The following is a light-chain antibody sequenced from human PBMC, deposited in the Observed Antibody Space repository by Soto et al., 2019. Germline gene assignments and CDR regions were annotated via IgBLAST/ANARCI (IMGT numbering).Light chain of an antibody. CDR3: QQSYSTPQT. CDR2: AAS. V-gene: IGKV1-39*01. CDR1: QSISSS. Sequence: DIHMTQSPSSLSASVGYRFTITCRACQSISSSLTWYQQKPGKVPKLLIYAASSLQSGVPSRFSGSGSGTDFTLTIISLPPEDFAPYYCQQSYSTPQTFGQGTKVDIK. J-gene: IGKJ1*01.